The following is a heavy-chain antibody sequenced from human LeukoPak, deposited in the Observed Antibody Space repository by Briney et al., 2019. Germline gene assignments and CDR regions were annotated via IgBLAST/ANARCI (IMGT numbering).Heavy chain of an antibody. CDR3: ARRVGKWLRFNYFDY. CDR1: GFTFSSYW. V-gene: IGHV3-7*01. Sequence: GVSLRLSCAASGFTFSSYWMSWVRQAPGKGLEWVANIKQDGSEKNYVDSVKGRFTISRDNAKNSLYLQMNSLRAEDTAVYYCARRVGKWLRFNYFDYWGQGTLVTVSS. CDR2: IKQDGSEK. J-gene: IGHJ4*02. D-gene: IGHD5-12*01.